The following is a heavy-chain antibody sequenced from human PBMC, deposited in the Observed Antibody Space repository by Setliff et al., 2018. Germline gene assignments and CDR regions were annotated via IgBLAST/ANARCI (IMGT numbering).Heavy chain of an antibody. V-gene: IGHV4-31*03. J-gene: IGHJ5*02. CDR3: ASSRGQLRYSYGPNWFDP. CDR1: GGSISSGGYY. Sequence: SETLSLTCTVSGGSISSGGYYWSWIRQHPGKGLEWIGYIYYSGSTYYNPSLKSRVTISVDTSKNQFSLKLSSVTAADTAVYYCASSRGQLRYSYGPNWFDPWGQGTLVTVS. D-gene: IGHD5-18*01. CDR2: IYYSGST.